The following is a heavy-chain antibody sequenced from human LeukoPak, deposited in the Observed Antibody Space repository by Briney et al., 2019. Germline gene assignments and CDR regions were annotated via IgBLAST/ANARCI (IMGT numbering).Heavy chain of an antibody. CDR1: GGSINNYY. CDR3: ARSQSYCSGGSCWGGWFDP. Sequence: SETLSLTCTVSGGSINNYYWSWIRQPPGKELEWIGYIYYSGSTNYNPSLKSRVTISVDTSKTQFSLKLSSMTAADTAVYFCARSQSYCSGGSCWGGWFDPWGQGTLVTVSS. V-gene: IGHV4-59*01. J-gene: IGHJ5*02. CDR2: IYYSGST. D-gene: IGHD2-15*01.